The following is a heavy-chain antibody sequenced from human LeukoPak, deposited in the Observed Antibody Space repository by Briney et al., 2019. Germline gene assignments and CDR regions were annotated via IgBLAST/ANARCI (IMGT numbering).Heavy chain of an antibody. CDR2: IYHSGSA. CDR3: ARKVRGVYNFDN. J-gene: IGHJ4*02. CDR1: GGSISSSNW. Sequence: SGTLSLTCAVSGGSISSSNWWNWVRQPPGKGLEWIGEIYHSGSANYNPSLRSRVTISLDKSENQFSLKLNSVTAADTAVYYCARKVRGVYNFDNWGQGTLVTVSS. D-gene: IGHD3-10*01. V-gene: IGHV4-4*02.